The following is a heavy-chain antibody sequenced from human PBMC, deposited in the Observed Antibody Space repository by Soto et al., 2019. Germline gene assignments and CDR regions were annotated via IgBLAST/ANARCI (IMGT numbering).Heavy chain of an antibody. CDR2: IYSDGRT. CDR1: VFIVSSSY. CDR3: ARCSGWYGQCYFDC. V-gene: IGHV3-53*01. D-gene: IGHD6-13*01. Sequence: PGGSLRLSCAASVFIVSSSYMSWVRQAPGKGLEWVSVIYSDGRTYYADSVKGRFTISRDNSKNTLYLQMNSLSAEDTAVYYCARCSGWYGQCYFDCWGQGTLVTVSS. J-gene: IGHJ4*02.